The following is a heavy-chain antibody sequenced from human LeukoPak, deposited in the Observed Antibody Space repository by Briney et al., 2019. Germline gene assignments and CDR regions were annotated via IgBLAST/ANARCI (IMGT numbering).Heavy chain of an antibody. CDR2: ISYDGSNK. CDR3: ARDHYYGSGSYYRLIDY. Sequence: PGGSLRLSCAASGFTFSSYGIHWVRQAPGKGLEWVAFISYDGSNKYYADSVKGRFTISGDNSKNTLYLQMNSLRAEDTAVYYCARDHYYGSGSYYRLIDYWGQGTLVTVSS. J-gene: IGHJ4*02. CDR1: GFTFSSYG. D-gene: IGHD3-10*01. V-gene: IGHV3-30-3*01.